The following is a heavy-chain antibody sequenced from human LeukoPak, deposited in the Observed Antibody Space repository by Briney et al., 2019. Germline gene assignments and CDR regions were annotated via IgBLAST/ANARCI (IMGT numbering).Heavy chain of an antibody. D-gene: IGHD3-3*01. V-gene: IGHV3-48*01. Sequence: GGSLRLSCAASGFTFSYYSMTWVRQAPGKGLEWVSYIDSSSATTYYADSVKDRFTISRDNAKNSLFLQINSLRAEDTAVYYCAGSTVWSGIFQYWGQGTLVTVSS. CDR3: AGSTVWSGIFQY. CDR1: GFTFSYYS. CDR2: IDSSSATT. J-gene: IGHJ1*01.